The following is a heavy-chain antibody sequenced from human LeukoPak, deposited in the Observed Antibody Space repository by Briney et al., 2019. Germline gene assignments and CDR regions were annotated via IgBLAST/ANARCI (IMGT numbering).Heavy chain of an antibody. CDR1: GGSISSYY. J-gene: IGHJ3*02. V-gene: IGHV4-59*01. CDR2: IYYSGST. CDR3: AREDTAKDAFDI. Sequence: KPSETLSLTCTVSGGSISSYYWSWIRQPPGKGLEWMGYIYYSGSTNYNPSLKSRVTISVDTSKNQFSLKLSSVTAADTAVYYCAREDTAKDAFDIWGQGTMVTVSS. D-gene: IGHD5-18*01.